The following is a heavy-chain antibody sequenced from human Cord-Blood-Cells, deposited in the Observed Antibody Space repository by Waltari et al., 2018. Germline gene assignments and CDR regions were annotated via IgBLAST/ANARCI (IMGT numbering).Heavy chain of an antibody. J-gene: IGHJ3*02. V-gene: IGHV3-7*01. D-gene: IGHD3-3*01. CDR1: GFPFCSSW. CDR2: IKQDGSGK. Sequence: SLRLSCAASGFPFCSSWMRWVRQAPGKGLEWGANIKQDGSGKYYVDSVKGRFTISRDNAKNSLYLQMNSLRAEDTAVYYCARWGDFWSGYYDAFDIWGQGTMVTVSS. CDR3: ARWGDFWSGYYDAFDI.